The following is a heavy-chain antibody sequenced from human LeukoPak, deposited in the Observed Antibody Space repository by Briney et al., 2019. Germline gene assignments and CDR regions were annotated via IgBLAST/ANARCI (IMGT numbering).Heavy chain of an antibody. Sequence: HPGGSLRLSCAASGFTFSSYAMSWVRQAPGKGLEWVSAISGSGGSTYYADSVKGRFTISRDNSKNTLYLQMNSLRAEDTAVYYCAKDKNLPYSNYAPCYDYWGQGTLVTVSS. CDR1: GFTFSSYA. D-gene: IGHD4-4*01. J-gene: IGHJ4*02. CDR3: AKDKNLPYSNYAPCYDY. V-gene: IGHV3-23*01. CDR2: ISGSGGST.